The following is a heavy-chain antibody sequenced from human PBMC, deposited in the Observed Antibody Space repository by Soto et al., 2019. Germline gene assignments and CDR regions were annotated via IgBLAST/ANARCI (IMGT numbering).Heavy chain of an antibody. CDR2: IIPIFGTA. D-gene: IGHD2-2*01. CDR3: ARGYPYCSSTSCYAGRAYHYGMDV. J-gene: IGHJ6*02. V-gene: IGHV1-69*01. CDR1: GGTFSSYA. Sequence: QVQLVQSGAEVKKPGSSVKVSCKASGGTFSSYAISWVRQAPGQGIEWMGGIIPIFGTANYAQKFQGRVTIIADESTSTAYMELRSLRSEDTAVYYCARGYPYCSSTSCYAGRAYHYGMDVWGQGTTVTVSS.